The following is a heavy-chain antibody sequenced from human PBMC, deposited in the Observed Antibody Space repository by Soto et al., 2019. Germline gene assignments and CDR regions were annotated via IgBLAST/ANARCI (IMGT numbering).Heavy chain of an antibody. CDR3: ARAEGNYDFWSGYYRQGYGMDV. J-gene: IGHJ6*02. V-gene: IGHV4-34*01. CDR2: INHSGST. D-gene: IGHD3-3*01. Sequence: PSETLSLTCAVYGGSFSGYYWSWIRQPPGKGLEWIGEINHSGSTNYNPSLKSRVTISVDTSKNQFSLKLSSVTAADTAVYYCARAEGNYDFWSGYYRQGYGMDVWGQGTTVTVS. CDR1: GGSFSGYY.